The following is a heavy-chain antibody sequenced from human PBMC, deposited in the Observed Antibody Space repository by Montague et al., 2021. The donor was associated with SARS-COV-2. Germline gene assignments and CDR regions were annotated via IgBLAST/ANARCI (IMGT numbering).Heavy chain of an antibody. Sequence: SLRLSCAASGFTFSSYAMSWVRQAPGKGLEWVSVIYSGGSTYYADSVKGRFTISRDNSKNTLYLQMNSLRAEDAAVYYCARDRYFDWLLSYGMGVWGQGTTVTVSS. CDR3: ARDRYFDWLLSYGMGV. D-gene: IGHD3-9*01. CDR1: GFTFSSYA. CDR2: IYSGGST. J-gene: IGHJ6*02. V-gene: IGHV3-66*01.